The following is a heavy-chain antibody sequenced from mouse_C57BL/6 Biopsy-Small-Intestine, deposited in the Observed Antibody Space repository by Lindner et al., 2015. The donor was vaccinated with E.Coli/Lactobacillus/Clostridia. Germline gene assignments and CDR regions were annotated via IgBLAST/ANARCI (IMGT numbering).Heavy chain of an antibody. D-gene: IGHD2-1*01. J-gene: IGHJ2*01. Sequence: VQLQESGTGLVKPGASVKLSCKASGYTFTEYTIHWVKQRSGQGLEWIGWFYPGSDSIKYNEKFKDKATLTADKSSNTVYMELSRLTSEDSAVYFCARHGEGIYYGNFFFDYWGQGTTLTVSS. CDR3: ARHGEGIYYGNFFFDY. CDR2: FYPGSDSI. CDR1: GYTFTEYT. V-gene: IGHV1-62-2*01.